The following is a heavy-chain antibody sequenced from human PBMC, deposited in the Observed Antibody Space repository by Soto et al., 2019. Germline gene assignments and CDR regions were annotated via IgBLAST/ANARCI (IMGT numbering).Heavy chain of an antibody. Sequence: GGSLRLSCAASGFTFDDYAMHWVRQAPGKGLEWVSLISWDGSNAYYADSVKGRFNISRDNSKNSLYLQMNSLRPEDTALYYCAKAQRGRKRPFFGQARPYDPYSAMDIWGQGTTVTVSS. CDR1: GFTFDDYA. D-gene: IGHD3-3*01. CDR2: ISWDGSNA. CDR3: AKAQRGRKRPFFGQARPYDPYSAMDI. V-gene: IGHV3-43D*04. J-gene: IGHJ6*02.